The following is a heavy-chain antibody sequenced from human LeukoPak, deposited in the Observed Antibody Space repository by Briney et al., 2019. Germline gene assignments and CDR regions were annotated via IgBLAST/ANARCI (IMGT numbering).Heavy chain of an antibody. CDR2: MNPNSGNT. CDR1: GYTFTSYD. V-gene: IGHV1-8*03. J-gene: IGHJ6*02. Sequence: ASVKVSCKASGYTFTSYDINWVRQATGQGLEWMGWMNPNSGNTGYAQKFQGRVTITRNTSISTAYMELSSLRFEDTAVYYCARGRLSYYDSSGDYYYYYGMDVWGQGTTVTVSS. CDR3: ARGRLSYYDSSGDYYYYYGMDV. D-gene: IGHD3-22*01.